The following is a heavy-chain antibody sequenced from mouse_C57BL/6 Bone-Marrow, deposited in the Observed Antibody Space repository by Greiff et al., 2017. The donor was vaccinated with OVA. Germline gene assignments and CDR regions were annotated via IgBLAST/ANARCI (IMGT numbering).Heavy chain of an antibody. CDR1: GYTFTSYW. V-gene: IGHV1-52*01. J-gene: IGHJ1*03. CDR3: AREGNWYFDV. Sequence: QVQLQQSGAELVRPGSSVKLSCKASGYTFTSYWMHWVKQRPIQGLEWIGNIDPSDSETHYNQKFKDKATLTVDKSSSTAYMQLSSLTSEDSAVYYCAREGNWYFDVWGKGTPVTVSS. CDR2: IDPSDSET.